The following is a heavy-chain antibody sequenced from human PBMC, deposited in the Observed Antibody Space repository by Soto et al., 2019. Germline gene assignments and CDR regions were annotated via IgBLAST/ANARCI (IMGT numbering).Heavy chain of an antibody. CDR1: GFTFSDHY. D-gene: IGHD3-10*01. CDR3: VSPSRSGDAFDL. V-gene: IGHV3-72*01. Sequence: EVQLVESGGGLVQPGGSLRLSCAASGFTFSDHYMDWVRQAPGKGLEWVGRSRNKPNSYNTQYAASVKGRFTLSRDDSKNSLYLQMNSLKPEDTAVYYCVSPSRSGDAFDLWGQGTMVTVSS. J-gene: IGHJ3*01. CDR2: SRNKPNSYNT.